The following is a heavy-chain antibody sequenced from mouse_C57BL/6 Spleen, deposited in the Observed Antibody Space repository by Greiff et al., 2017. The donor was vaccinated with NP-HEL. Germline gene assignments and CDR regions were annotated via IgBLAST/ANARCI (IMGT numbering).Heavy chain of an antibody. CDR1: GFTFSSYA. V-gene: IGHV5-4*01. CDR3: AREEGMALDY. Sequence: EVHLVESGGGLVKPGGSLNLSCAASGFTFSSYAMSWVRQTPEKRLEWVATISDGGSYTYYPDNVKGRFTISRDNAKNNLYLQMSHLKSEDTAMYYCAREEGMALDYWGQGTTLTVSS. CDR2: ISDGGSYT. D-gene: IGHD2-10*02. J-gene: IGHJ2*01.